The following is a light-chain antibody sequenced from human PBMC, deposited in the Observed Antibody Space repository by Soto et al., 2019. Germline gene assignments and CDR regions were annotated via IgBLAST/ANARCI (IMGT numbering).Light chain of an antibody. CDR1: QSISSY. J-gene: IGKJ4*01. Sequence: EIGLTQSPATLSLSPGERATLSCRASQSISSYLAWYQQKPGQAPRLLIYDASNRATGIPARFSGSGSGTDFTLTISTLEPDDFAVYYCQQRSAWPLTFGGGPKVEIK. V-gene: IGKV3-11*01. CDR3: QQRSAWPLT. CDR2: DAS.